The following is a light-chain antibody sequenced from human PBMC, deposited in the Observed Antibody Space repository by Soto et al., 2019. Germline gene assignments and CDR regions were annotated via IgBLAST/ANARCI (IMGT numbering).Light chain of an antibody. Sequence: EIVLTQSPATLSLSPGDRVTLSCRASQTVGRYLSWYQHSPGQGPRLLVYDASNRATGIPARFSGSGSETDFTLTISSLEPEDFAVYYCQQRINWPPMFTFGQGTKLEIK. J-gene: IGKJ2*01. CDR3: QQRINWPPMFT. CDR1: QTVGRY. CDR2: DAS. V-gene: IGKV3-11*01.